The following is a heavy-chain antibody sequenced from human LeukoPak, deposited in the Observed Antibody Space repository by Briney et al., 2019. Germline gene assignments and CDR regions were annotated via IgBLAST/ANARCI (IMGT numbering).Heavy chain of an antibody. CDR3: AGQLWSSYYYYGMDV. CDR1: GFTVSSNY. V-gene: IGHV3-66*04. J-gene: IGHJ6*02. Sequence: GGSLRLSCAASGFTVSSNYLSWVRQAPGKGLEWVSVIYSGGSTYYADSVKGRFTISRDNSKSTLYLQMNSLRAEDTAVYYCAGQLWSSYYYYGMDVWGQGTTVTVSS. D-gene: IGHD5-18*01. CDR2: IYSGGST.